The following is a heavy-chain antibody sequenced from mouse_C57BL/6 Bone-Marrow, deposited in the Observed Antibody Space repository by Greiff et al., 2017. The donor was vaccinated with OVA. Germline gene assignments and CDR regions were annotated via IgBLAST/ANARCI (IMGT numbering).Heavy chain of an antibody. CDR1: GYTFTSYD. V-gene: IGHV1-85*01. CDR3: ARREDYDYRGYWYFDV. J-gene: IGHJ1*03. Sequence: QVQLQQSGPELVKPGASVKLSCKASGYTFTSYDINWVKQRPGQGLEWIGWIYPRDGSTKYNEKFKGKATLTVDTSSSTAYMELHSLTSEDSAVYFCARREDYDYRGYWYFDVWGTGTTVTVSS. D-gene: IGHD2-4*01. CDR2: IYPRDGST.